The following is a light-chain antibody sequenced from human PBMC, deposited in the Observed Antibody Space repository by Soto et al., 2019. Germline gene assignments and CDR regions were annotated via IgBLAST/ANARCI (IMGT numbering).Light chain of an antibody. Sequence: EIALTQSPHTLSLSPGEIASLFCRTSQSISSSYFAWYQQKPGQSPRLLVYAASIKAPGTPDRFSGSGSGTDFTLTISRLEPADAAGYFCQHYDGSLTFGGGTRVEIK. CDR2: AAS. V-gene: IGKV3-20*01. J-gene: IGKJ4*01. CDR3: QHYDGSLT. CDR1: QSISSSY.